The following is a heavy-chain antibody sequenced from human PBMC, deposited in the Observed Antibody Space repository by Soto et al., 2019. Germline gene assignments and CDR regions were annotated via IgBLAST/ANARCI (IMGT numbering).Heavy chain of an antibody. J-gene: IGHJ5*02. D-gene: IGHD5-12*01. CDR3: AKGDNLGPKTGYAFDP. CDR2: ITSSGGST. Sequence: GGSLRLSCAASGFTFRNYYMTWMRQTPGKGLEWISTITSSGGSTYYAASVKGRVTISRDNANNSLYLQLNSVTPEDTAVYYCAKGDNLGPKTGYAFDPWGQGILVTVSS. CDR1: GFTFRNYY. V-gene: IGHV3-11*01.